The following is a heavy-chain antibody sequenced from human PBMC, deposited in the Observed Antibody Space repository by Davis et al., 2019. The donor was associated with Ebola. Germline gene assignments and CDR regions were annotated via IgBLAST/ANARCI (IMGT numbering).Heavy chain of an antibody. Sequence: GESLKISCAASGFTFSSYAMSWVRQAPGKGLEWVSAISGSGGSTYYADSVKGRFTISRDNAKNSLYLQMDSLRAEDTALYHCARDIAYYYSSSGSLGAFDIWGQGTMVTVSS. D-gene: IGHD3-22*01. CDR1: GFTFSSYA. CDR2: ISGSGGST. CDR3: ARDIAYYYSSSGSLGAFDI. J-gene: IGHJ3*02. V-gene: IGHV3-23*01.